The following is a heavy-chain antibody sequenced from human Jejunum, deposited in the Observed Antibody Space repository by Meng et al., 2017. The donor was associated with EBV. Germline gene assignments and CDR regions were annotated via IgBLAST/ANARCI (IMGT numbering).Heavy chain of an antibody. Sequence: VPLLQSVSELRKPGASVKISCKTSGYTFTNYAMNWVRQAPGQGLEWMAWINTKTGNPAYAQGFTGRFVFSLDMSVTTIYLQISSLEAEDTAIYYCARAVVGSTSLDYWGQGTLVTVSS. CDR3: ARAVVGSTSLDY. J-gene: IGHJ4*02. V-gene: IGHV7-4-1*02. CDR2: INTKTGNP. D-gene: IGHD1-26*01. CDR1: GYTFTNYA.